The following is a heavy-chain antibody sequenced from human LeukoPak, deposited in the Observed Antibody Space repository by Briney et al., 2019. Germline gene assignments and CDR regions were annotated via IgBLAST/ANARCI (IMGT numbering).Heavy chain of an antibody. CDR1: GGSISGGGYY. CDR3: ARDRVNYDILTGYYPPYYYYGMDV. J-gene: IGHJ6*02. Sequence: SETLSLTCTVSGGSISGGGYYWSWIRQHPGKGLEWIGYIYYSGSTYYNPSLKSRVTISVDTSKNQFSLKLSSVTAADTAVYYCARDRVNYDILTGYYPPYYYYGMDVWGQGTTVTVSS. V-gene: IGHV4-31*03. D-gene: IGHD3-9*01. CDR2: IYYSGST.